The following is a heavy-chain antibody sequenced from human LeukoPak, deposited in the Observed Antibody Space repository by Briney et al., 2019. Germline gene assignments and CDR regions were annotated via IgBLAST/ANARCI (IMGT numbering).Heavy chain of an antibody. J-gene: IGHJ4*02. Sequence: SETLSLTCTVSGGSISSSSYYWGWIRQPPGKGLEWIGSIYYSGSTYYNPSLKSRVTISVDTSKNQFSLKLSSVTAADTAVYYCARGVYDFWSGYLFDYWGQGTLVTVSS. CDR2: IYYSGST. D-gene: IGHD3-3*01. CDR1: GGSISSSSYY. CDR3: ARGVYDFWSGYLFDY. V-gene: IGHV4-39*01.